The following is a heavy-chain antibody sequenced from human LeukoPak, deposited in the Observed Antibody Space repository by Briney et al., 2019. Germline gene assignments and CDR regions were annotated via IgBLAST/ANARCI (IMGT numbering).Heavy chain of an antibody. CDR3: AKSVGSWDYGYFDY. V-gene: IGHV3-23*01. J-gene: IGHJ4*02. Sequence: SGGSLRLSCAASGFTFSSYAMSWVLQAPGKGLEWVSAISGSGGSTYYADSVKGRFTISRDNSKNTLYLQMNSLRAEDTAVYYCAKSVGSWDYGYFDYWGQGTLVTVSS. CDR1: GFTFSSYA. CDR2: ISGSGGST. D-gene: IGHD4/OR15-4a*01.